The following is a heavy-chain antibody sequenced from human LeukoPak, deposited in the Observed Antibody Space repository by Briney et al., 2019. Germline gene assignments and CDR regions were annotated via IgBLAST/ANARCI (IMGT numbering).Heavy chain of an antibody. J-gene: IGHJ5*02. CDR1: GYTFTSYD. CDR3: ARVNTDKLYNWFDP. CDR2: MNPNSGNT. Sequence: ASVKVSCKASGYTFTSYDINWVRQATGQGLEWMGWMNPNSGNTGYAQKFQDRVTMTRNTSISTAYMELSSLRSEDTAVYYCARVNTDKLYNWFDPWGQGTLVTVSS. V-gene: IGHV1-8*01.